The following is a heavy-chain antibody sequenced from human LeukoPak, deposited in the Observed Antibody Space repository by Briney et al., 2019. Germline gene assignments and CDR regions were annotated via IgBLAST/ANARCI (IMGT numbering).Heavy chain of an antibody. D-gene: IGHD3-9*01. CDR3: ARERPDWDFDWFPFDY. V-gene: IGHV1-69*06. CDR2: IIPIFGTA. J-gene: IGHJ4*02. Sequence: SVKVSCKASGGTFSSYAISWVRQAPGQGLEWMGGIIPIFGTANYAQKFQGRVTITADKSTSTAYMELSSLRSEDTAVYYCARERPDWDFDWFPFDYWGQGTLVTVSS. CDR1: GGTFSSYA.